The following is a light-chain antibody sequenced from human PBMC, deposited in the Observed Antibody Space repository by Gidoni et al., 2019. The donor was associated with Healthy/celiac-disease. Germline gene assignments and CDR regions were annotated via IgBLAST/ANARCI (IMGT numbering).Light chain of an antibody. J-gene: IGKJ3*01. Sequence: DIQLTQSPSTLSASVGDRVTITCRASQSISSLLAWYQQKPGKAPKLLIYKASSLESGVPSRFSGSGSGTEFTLTISSLQPDDFATYYCQQYNSYSQAFGPGTKVDIK. CDR3: QQYNSYSQA. CDR1: QSISSL. CDR2: KAS. V-gene: IGKV1-5*03.